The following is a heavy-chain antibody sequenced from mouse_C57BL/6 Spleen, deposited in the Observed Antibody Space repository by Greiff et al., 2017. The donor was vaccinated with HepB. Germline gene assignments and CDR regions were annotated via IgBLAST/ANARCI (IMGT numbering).Heavy chain of an antibody. D-gene: IGHD1-1*01. CDR3: ARGNYYGSSYGY. J-gene: IGHJ2*01. CDR1: GYSFTGYY. Sequence: DVKLQESGPELVKPGASVKISCKASGYSFTGYYMNWVKQSPEKSLEWIGEINPSTGGTTYNQKFKAKATLTVDKSSSTAYMQLKSLTSEDSAVYYCARGNYYGSSYGYWGQGTTLTVSS. CDR2: INPSTGGT. V-gene: IGHV1-42*01.